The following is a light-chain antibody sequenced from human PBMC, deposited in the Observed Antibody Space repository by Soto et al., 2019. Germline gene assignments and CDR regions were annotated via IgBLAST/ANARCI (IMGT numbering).Light chain of an antibody. CDR3: QQSYSTPWT. CDR1: QSISSY. CDR2: AAS. V-gene: IGKV1-39*01. Sequence: DIQMTQSPSSLSASVGDRVTITCRASQSISSYLNWYQQKPGKAPKLLIYAASSLQSGVPSRFSGSGSGTDFTLTISSLQPEDFATDYGQQSYSTPWTVGQGTKVDSK. J-gene: IGKJ1*01.